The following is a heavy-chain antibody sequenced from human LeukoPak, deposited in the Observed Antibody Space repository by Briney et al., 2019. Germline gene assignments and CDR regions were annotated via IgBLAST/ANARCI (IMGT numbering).Heavy chain of an antibody. V-gene: IGHV3-7*05. CDR3: ARISVHYGDLFDC. Sequence: GGSLRLSCAASGFPFDTYWMSWVRQAPGKGLEWVANIKHDESVESYVDSVKGRFTISRDNAQKSLYLQMKSLRAEDTAVYYCARISVHYGDLFDCWGQGTLVTVSS. CDR2: IKHDESVE. CDR1: GFPFDTYW. J-gene: IGHJ4*02. D-gene: IGHD4-17*01.